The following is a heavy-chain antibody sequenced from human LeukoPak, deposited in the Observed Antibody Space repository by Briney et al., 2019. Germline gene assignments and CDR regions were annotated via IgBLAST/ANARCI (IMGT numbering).Heavy chain of an antibody. J-gene: IGHJ5*02. CDR3: ARGSSGWSPDYNWFDP. CDR2: IYHSGST. Sequence: PSETLSLTCTVSGGSISSGGYYWSWIRQPPGKGLEWIGYIYHSGSTYYNPSLKSRVTISVDRSKNQFFLKLSSVTAADTAVYYCARGSSGWSPDYNWFDPWGQGTLVTVSS. CDR1: GGSISSGGYY. D-gene: IGHD6-19*01. V-gene: IGHV4-30-2*01.